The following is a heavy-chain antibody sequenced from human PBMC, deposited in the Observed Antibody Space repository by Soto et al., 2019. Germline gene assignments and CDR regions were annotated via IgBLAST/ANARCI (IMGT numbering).Heavy chain of an antibody. V-gene: IGHV1-69*01. D-gene: IGHD6-19*01. Sequence: GXSVKVSCKASGGSFISYAIIWVRQAPGQGLEWMGGIIPIFGTANYAQKFQGRVTITADESTSTAYMELSSLRSEDTAVYYCARAPGIAVAGYFDYWGQGTLVTVSS. CDR2: IIPIFGTA. CDR1: GGSFISYA. CDR3: ARAPGIAVAGYFDY. J-gene: IGHJ4*02.